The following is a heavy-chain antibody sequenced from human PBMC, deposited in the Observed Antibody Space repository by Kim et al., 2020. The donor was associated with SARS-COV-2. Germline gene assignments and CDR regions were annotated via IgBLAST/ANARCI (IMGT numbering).Heavy chain of an antibody. CDR3: ARGVGVPAAHGDAFDI. J-gene: IGHJ3*02. Sequence: ASVKVSCKASGYTFTSYDINWVRQATGQGLEWMGWMNPNSGNTGYAQKFQGRVTMTRNTSISTAYMELSSLRSEDTAVYYCARGVGVPAAHGDAFDIWGQGTMVTVSS. V-gene: IGHV1-8*01. CDR2: MNPNSGNT. D-gene: IGHD2-2*01. CDR1: GYTFTSYD.